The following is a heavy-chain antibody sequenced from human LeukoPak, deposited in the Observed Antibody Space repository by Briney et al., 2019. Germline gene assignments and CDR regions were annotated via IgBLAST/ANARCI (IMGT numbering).Heavy chain of an antibody. J-gene: IGHJ4*02. D-gene: IGHD3-22*01. CDR2: MNLNSGNT. CDR1: GYTFTSYD. Sequence: ASVKVSCKASGYTFTSYDINWVRQATGQGLEWMGWMNLNSGNTGYAQKFQGRVTITTDESTSTAYMELSSLRSEDTAVYYCARGDSSGYYITPFDYWGQGTLVTVSS. V-gene: IGHV1-8*01. CDR3: ARGDSSGYYITPFDY.